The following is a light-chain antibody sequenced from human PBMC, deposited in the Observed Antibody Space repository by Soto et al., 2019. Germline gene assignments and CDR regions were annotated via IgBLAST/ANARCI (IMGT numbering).Light chain of an antibody. J-gene: IGLJ2*01. CDR1: SSNIGNYY. Sequence: QSVLTQSPSVSAAPGQKVTISCSGSSSNIGNYYVSWYQQLPGTAPKLLIYDNKKRPSGIPDRFSSSKSGTSGTLDITGLQTWYEDEYYSTTWECSQPGEVFGRGTKLTVL. CDR2: DNK. V-gene: IGLV1-51*01. CDR3: TTWECSQPGEV.